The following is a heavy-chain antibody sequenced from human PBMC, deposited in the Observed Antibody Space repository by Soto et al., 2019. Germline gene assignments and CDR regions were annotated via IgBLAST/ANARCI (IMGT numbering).Heavy chain of an antibody. J-gene: IGHJ3*02. CDR3: AREGDYGGNFRFYAFDI. D-gene: IGHD4-17*01. V-gene: IGHV4-30-4*01. CDR1: GGSISSGNYY. CDR2: IYYSGST. Sequence: QVQLQESGPGLVKPSQTLSLTCTVSGGSISSGNYYWSWIRQPPGKGLEWIGYIYYSGSTYYNSSLESRVTISVDTSKNQFSLKLSSVTAADTAMYYCAREGDYGGNFRFYAFDIWGQGTMVTVSS.